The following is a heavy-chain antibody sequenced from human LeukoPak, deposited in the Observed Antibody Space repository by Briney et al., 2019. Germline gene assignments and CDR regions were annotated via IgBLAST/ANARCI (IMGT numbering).Heavy chain of an antibody. V-gene: IGHV1-69*13. CDR2: IIPIFGTA. J-gene: IGHJ4*02. D-gene: IGHD2-15*01. Sequence: SVKVSCKASGGTFSSYAISWVRQAPGQGLEWMGGIIPIFGTANYAQKFQGRVTITADESTSTAYMELSSLRSEDTAVYYCARVNDRSGGSCYPDFDYWGQGTLVTVSS. CDR1: GGTFSSYA. CDR3: ARVNDRSGGSCYPDFDY.